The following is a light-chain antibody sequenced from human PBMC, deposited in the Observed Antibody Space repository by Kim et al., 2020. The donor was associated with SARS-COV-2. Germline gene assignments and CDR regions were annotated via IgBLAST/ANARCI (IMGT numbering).Light chain of an antibody. CDR1: QSVSSSY. Sequence: PGERATPACRASQSVSSSYLAWYQQRPGQAPRLLIYGASSRATGIPDRFSGSGSGTDFTLTITRLEPEDFAVYYCQHYGSSPPLTFGGGTKVDIK. CDR2: GAS. V-gene: IGKV3-20*01. CDR3: QHYGSSPPLT. J-gene: IGKJ4*01.